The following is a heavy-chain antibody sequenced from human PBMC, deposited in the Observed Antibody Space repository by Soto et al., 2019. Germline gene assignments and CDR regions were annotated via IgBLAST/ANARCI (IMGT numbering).Heavy chain of an antibody. CDR2: ISSSSVYI. V-gene: IGHV3-21*01. CDR3: AKDEAKGHMDV. Sequence: GGSLRLSCAASGFSISTYIMNWVRQAPGKGLEWVASISSSSVYIYYVDSVKGRFTISRDNAKKSLYLQMNSLRAEDTAVYYCAKDEAKGHMDVWGEGTTVTVSS. CDR1: GFSISTYI. J-gene: IGHJ6*03.